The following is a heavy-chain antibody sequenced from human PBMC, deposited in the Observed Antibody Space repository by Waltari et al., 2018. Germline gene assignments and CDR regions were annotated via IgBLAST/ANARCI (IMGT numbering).Heavy chain of an antibody. Sequence: ELQLVQSGAEGQEPGESLKISCQGSGYSFTSYWIGGVRQMPGKALEWMGIIYPGDSDTRYSSSFQGQVTISAEKSISTAYLQWSSLKASDTAMYYCARRNDPSMDVWGQGTTVTVSS. D-gene: IGHD1-1*01. J-gene: IGHJ6*01. V-gene: IGHV5-51*03. CDR2: IYPGDSDT. CDR3: ARRNDPSMDV. CDR1: GYSFTSYW.